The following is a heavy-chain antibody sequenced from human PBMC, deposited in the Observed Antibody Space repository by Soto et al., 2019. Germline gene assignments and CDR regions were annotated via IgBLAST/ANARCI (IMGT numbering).Heavy chain of an antibody. D-gene: IGHD5-12*01. CDR1: GFTFSSYG. V-gene: IGHV3-30*18. CDR3: AKDGPWDIVATMGLVYY. J-gene: IGHJ4*02. CDR2: ISYDGSKK. Sequence: QVQLVESGGGVVQPGRSLRLSCAASGFTFSSYGMHWVRQAPGKGLEWVAVISYDGSKKYYADSVKGRFTISRDNSKNTLYLQMNSLSAEDTAVYYCAKDGPWDIVATMGLVYYWGQGTLVTVSS.